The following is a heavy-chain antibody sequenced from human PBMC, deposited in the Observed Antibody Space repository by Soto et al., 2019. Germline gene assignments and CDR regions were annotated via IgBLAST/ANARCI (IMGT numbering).Heavy chain of an antibody. J-gene: IGHJ6*02. CDR3: AMVDVYVTPSPQDV. Sequence: ASVKVSCKSSGYPFTHYGITWVRQAPGQGLEWMGWINTYNGNTNYAQNLQGRVTLTTDTSTSTAYMELTSLRSNDTAIYYCAMVDVYVTPSPQDVWGQGTTVTVSS. CDR1: GYPFTHYG. V-gene: IGHV1-18*01. D-gene: IGHD3-16*01. CDR2: INTYNGNT.